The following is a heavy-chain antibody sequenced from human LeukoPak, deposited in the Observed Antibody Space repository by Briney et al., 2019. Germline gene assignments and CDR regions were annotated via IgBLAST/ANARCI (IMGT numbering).Heavy chain of an antibody. CDR1: GGTFSSYA. CDR3: ARIGYCSGGSCPRGAYDAFDI. D-gene: IGHD2-15*01. V-gene: IGHV1-18*01. CDR2: ISAYNGNT. J-gene: IGHJ3*02. Sequence: GASVKVSCKASGGTFSSYAISWVRQAPGQGLEWMGWISAYNGNTNYAQKLQGRVTMTTDTSTSTAYMELRSLRSDDTAVYYCARIGYCSGGSCPRGAYDAFDIWGQGTMVTVSS.